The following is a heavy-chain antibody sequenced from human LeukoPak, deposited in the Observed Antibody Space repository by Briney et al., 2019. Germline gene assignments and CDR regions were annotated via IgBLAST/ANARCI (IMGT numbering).Heavy chain of an antibody. CDR2: ISVEGESA. Sequence: GGSLRLSCTVSGFSVSTSGMSWVRQAQGKGLQTISAISVEGESAYYADSVKGRFTISRDNSKNTLYLQMNSLRVEDTAVYFCAQGYGNGWYPHWGQGSLVPVSS. V-gene: IGHV3-23*01. CDR1: GFSVSTSG. CDR3: AQGYGNGWYPH. J-gene: IGHJ4*02. D-gene: IGHD6-19*01.